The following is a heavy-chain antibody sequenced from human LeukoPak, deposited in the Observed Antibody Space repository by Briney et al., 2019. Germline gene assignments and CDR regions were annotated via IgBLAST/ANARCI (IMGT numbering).Heavy chain of an antibody. CDR3: ASNPRGDSWTFDY. Sequence: ASVKVSCKASGYTLSSYGVNWVRQAPGQGLEWMGWISIYNGNTEYAQILQGRVTMTTDTSTSTVYMELTSLGSDDTAVYYCASNPRGDSWTFDYWGQGTLVTVSS. J-gene: IGHJ4*02. D-gene: IGHD2-21*02. CDR1: GYTLSSYG. CDR2: ISIYNGNT. V-gene: IGHV1-18*04.